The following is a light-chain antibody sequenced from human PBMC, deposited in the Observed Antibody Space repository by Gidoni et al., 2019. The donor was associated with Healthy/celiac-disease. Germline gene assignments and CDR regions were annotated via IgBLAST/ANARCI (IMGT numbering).Light chain of an antibody. J-gene: IGKJ3*01. CDR3: QQYNNWPPLFT. CDR2: VAS. CDR1: QSVSSN. V-gene: IGKV3-15*01. Sequence: EIVMTQSPATLSVSPGERATLSCRASQSVSSNLAWYQQKPGQAPRLLIYVASTRATGIPARVSGSGSGTEFTLTISSLQSEDFAVYDCQQYNNWPPLFTFGPGTKVEIK.